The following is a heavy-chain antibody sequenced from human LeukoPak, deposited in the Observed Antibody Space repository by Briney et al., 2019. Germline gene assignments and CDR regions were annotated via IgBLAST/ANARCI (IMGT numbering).Heavy chain of an antibody. V-gene: IGHV1-18*01. CDR2: ISAYNGST. CDR3: ASSGYSSGWYYGMDV. D-gene: IGHD6-19*01. J-gene: IGHJ6*02. CDR1: GYTFTSYV. Sequence: ASVKVSCKASGYTFTSYVISCVRQAPGQGLEWMAWISAYNGSTNYAQKLQGRVTMTTDTSTSTAYMELRSLRSDGTAVYYCASSGYSSGWYYGMDVWGQGTTVTVSS.